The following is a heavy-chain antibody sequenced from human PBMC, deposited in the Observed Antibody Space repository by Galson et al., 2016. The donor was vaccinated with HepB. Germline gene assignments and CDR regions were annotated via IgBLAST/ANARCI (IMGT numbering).Heavy chain of an antibody. CDR3: ARGRWIMDV. V-gene: IGHV3-7*01. Sequence: SLRLSCAASGFTFSNYWMSWVRQAPGKGLEWVANINEDGSEKYYVDSVKGRFTISRDNSYNTLYLQMNSLRAEDTAVYYCARGRWIMDVWGQGTTVTVSS. D-gene: IGHD5-12*01. CDR1: GFTFSNYW. J-gene: IGHJ6*02. CDR2: INEDGSEK.